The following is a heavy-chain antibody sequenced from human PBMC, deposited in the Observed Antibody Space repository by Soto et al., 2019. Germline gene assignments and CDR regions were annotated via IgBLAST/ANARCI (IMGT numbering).Heavy chain of an antibody. CDR3: GSVRPSGYVLS. J-gene: IGHJ5*02. Sequence: SETLSLTCSVSGASIRNYYWQWVRQLPGKGLEWIGYVYTPDYTNYNPSLKSRVTISIDTSKNQFSLRLASVTAADTAFYYCGSVRPSGYVLSWGQGTLVTVSS. CDR2: VYTPDYT. V-gene: IGHV4-59*01. D-gene: IGHD6-25*01. CDR1: GASIRNYY.